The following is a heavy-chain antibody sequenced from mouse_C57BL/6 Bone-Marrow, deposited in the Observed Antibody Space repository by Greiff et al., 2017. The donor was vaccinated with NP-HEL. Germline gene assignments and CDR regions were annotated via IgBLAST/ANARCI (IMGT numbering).Heavy chain of an antibody. Sequence: QVQLQQSGAELVRPGTSVKVSCKASGYAFTNYLIEWVKQRPGQGLEWIGVINHGSGGTNDNEKFKGKATLTADKSSSTAYMQLSSLTSEDSAVYFCARRRGYFDYWGQGTTLTVSS. J-gene: IGHJ2*01. CDR2: INHGSGGT. CDR1: GYAFTNYL. V-gene: IGHV1-54*01. CDR3: ARRRGYFDY.